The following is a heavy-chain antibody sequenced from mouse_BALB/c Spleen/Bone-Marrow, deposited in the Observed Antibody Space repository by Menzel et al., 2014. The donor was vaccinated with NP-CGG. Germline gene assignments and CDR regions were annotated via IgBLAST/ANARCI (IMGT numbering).Heavy chain of an antibody. V-gene: IGHV1S81*02. CDR2: INPSNGGT. CDR1: GYTFTSYY. Sequence: LVESGAELVKPGASVKLSYKASGYTFTSYYMYWVKQRPGQGLEWIGEINPSNGGTNFNEKFKSKATLTVDKSSSTAYMQLSSLTSEDSAVYYCTREGDSPFAYWGQGTLVTVSA. CDR3: TREGDSPFAY. D-gene: IGHD2-13*01. J-gene: IGHJ3*01.